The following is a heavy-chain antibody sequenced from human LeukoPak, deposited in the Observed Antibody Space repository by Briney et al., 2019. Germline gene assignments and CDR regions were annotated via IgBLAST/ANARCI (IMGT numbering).Heavy chain of an antibody. Sequence: ASVKVSCTASGYTFTSYAMHWVRQAPGQRLEWMGWINAGNGNTKYSQKFQGRVTITRDTSASTAYMELSSLRSEDTAVYYCAREGVVPAASFDYWGQGTLVTVSS. D-gene: IGHD2-2*01. V-gene: IGHV1-3*01. J-gene: IGHJ4*02. CDR3: AREGVVPAASFDY. CDR2: INAGNGNT. CDR1: GYTFTSYA.